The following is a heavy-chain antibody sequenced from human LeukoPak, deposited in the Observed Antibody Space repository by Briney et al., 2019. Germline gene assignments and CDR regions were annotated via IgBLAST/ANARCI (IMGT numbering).Heavy chain of an antibody. D-gene: IGHD3-22*01. CDR1: GFTFDGYA. CDR3: ARRGYYDSSGYDY. J-gene: IGHJ4*02. V-gene: IGHV3-9*01. CDR2: ISWNSGSI. Sequence: PGGSLRLSCAASGFTFDGYAMHWVRQAPGKGLEWVSGISWNSGSIGYADSVKGRFTISRDNAKNSLYLQMNSLRAEDTAVYYCARRGYYDSSGYDYWGQGTLVTVSS.